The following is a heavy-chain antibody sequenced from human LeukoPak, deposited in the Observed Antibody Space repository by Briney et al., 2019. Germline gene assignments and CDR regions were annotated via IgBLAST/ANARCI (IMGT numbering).Heavy chain of an antibody. V-gene: IGHV3-33*01. CDR3: ARVGIAAAGNGYFHH. D-gene: IGHD6-13*01. CDR1: GFTFSSYG. CDR2: IWHDDSNK. J-gene: IGHJ1*01. Sequence: GRSLRLSCAASGFTFSSYGMHWVRQAPGKGLEWVALIWHDDSNKYYTDSVRGRFTISRDNSKNTLYLQMDSLRVEDTAVYYCARVGIAAAGNGYFHHWGQGTLVTVSS.